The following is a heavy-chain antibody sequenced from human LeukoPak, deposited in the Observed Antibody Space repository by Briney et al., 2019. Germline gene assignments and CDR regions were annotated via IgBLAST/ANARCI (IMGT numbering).Heavy chain of an antibody. CDR1: GYTFTSYG. CDR3: ARALLWFGEPSHTDY. V-gene: IGHV1-18*01. Sequence: GASVKVSCKASGYTFTSYGISWVRQAPGQGLEWMGWITAYNDNTNYAQKLQGRVTMTTDTSTSTAYMELRSLRSDDTAVYYCARALLWFGEPSHTDYWGQGTLVTASS. J-gene: IGHJ4*02. D-gene: IGHD3-10*01. CDR2: ITAYNDNT.